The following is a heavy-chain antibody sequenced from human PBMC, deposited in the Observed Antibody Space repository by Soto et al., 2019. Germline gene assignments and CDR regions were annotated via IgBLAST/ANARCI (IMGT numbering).Heavy chain of an antibody. D-gene: IGHD5-12*01. CDR1: GFTFDDYA. CDR3: AKDSGYDSYYYYYGMDV. J-gene: IGHJ6*02. Sequence: EVQLVESGGGLVQPGRSLRLSCAASGFTFDDYAMHWVRQAPGKGLEWVSGISWNSGSIGYADSVKGRFTISRDNAKNSLYLQMNSLRAEDTALYYCAKDSGYDSYYYYYGMDVWGQGTTVTVSS. CDR2: ISWNSGSI. V-gene: IGHV3-9*01.